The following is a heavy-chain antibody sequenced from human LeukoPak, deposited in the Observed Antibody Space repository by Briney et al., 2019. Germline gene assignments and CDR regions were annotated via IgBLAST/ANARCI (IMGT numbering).Heavy chain of an antibody. CDR3: ARVPRLHDCSGGSCYGMDV. Sequence: PSETLSLTCTVSGGSINNGGYNWGWFRQPPGKGLEWIGYIYYSGSSYYNPSLRSRVTISVDTSKNQFSLKLSSVTAADTAVYYCARVPRLHDCSGGSCYGMDVWGQGTTVTVSS. V-gene: IGHV4-30-4*01. D-gene: IGHD2-15*01. CDR2: IYYSGSS. CDR1: GGSINNGGYN. J-gene: IGHJ6*02.